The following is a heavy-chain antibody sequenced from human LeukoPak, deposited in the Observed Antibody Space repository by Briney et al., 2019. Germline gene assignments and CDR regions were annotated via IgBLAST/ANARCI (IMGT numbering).Heavy chain of an antibody. D-gene: IGHD2-2*01. J-gene: IGHJ5*02. Sequence: GGSLRLSCVAYGFSLGDFNMIWVRQAPGKGLEWLSYIGPSSSISYLSTYYAQSAKGRFTISRDNAKNSLYLQMNSLRAEDTAVYYCARGHYQLSWGQGILVTVSS. CDR2: IGPSSSISYLST. CDR3: ARGHYQLS. CDR1: GFSLGDFN. V-gene: IGHV3-48*04.